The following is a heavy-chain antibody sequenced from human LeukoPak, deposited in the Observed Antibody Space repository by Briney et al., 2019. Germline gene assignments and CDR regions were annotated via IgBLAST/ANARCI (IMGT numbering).Heavy chain of an antibody. D-gene: IGHD6-13*01. J-gene: IGHJ6*03. Sequence: GGSLRLSCAASGFDFSNYWLHWVRQAPGKGLVWVARINTHVSSTTYADSVKGRFTISRDNAKNTLYLQMTSLSAEDTAVYYALAGYYYYYMDVWGKGTTVTVSS. V-gene: IGHV3-74*03. CDR2: INTHVSST. CDR1: GFDFSNYW. CDR3: LAGYYYYYMDV.